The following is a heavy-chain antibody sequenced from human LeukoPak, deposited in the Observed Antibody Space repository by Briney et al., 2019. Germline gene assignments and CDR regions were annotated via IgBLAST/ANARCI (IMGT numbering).Heavy chain of an antibody. J-gene: IGHJ4*02. CDR2: INYSGTT. Sequence: TWGSLSCSCAASGFTFCCYWLIWVRQAPGMRSEWIANINYSGTTYYNLFLKSRVTISMDTSKNQFYLKLGSVTATDTAVYFSGRDVAGYYSFWGQGTLVTVSS. CDR3: GRDVAGYYSF. D-gene: IGHD6-19*01. V-gene: IGHV4-4*02. CDR1: GFTFCCYW.